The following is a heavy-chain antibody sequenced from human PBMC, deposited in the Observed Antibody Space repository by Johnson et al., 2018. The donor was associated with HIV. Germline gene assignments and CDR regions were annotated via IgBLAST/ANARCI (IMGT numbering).Heavy chain of an antibody. CDR2: INWNGGRA. CDR1: GFTFEDNA. V-gene: IGHV3-20*04. J-gene: IGHJ3*02. CDR3: AREEEYRYAVDI. D-gene: IGHD2/OR15-2a*01. Sequence: VQLVESGGRVVRPGGSLRLSCVASGFTFEDNAMNWVRQAPGKGLEWVSGINWNGGRADYAYSVKGRFTISRDNAKNSLYLEMSSLRAEDTALYYCAREEEYRYAVDIWGQGTMVIVSS.